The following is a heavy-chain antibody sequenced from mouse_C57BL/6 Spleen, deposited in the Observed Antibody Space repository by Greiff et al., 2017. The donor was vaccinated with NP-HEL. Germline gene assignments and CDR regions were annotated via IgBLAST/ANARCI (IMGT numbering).Heavy chain of an antibody. CDR2: IYPGDGDT. V-gene: IGHV1-82*01. D-gene: IGHD2-3*01. J-gene: IGHJ3*01. CDR1: GYAFSSSW. CDR3: ARWDGLPDGLAY. Sequence: QVQLQQSGPELVKPGASVKISCKASGYAFSSSWMNWVKQRPGKGLEWIGRIYPGDGDTNYNGKFKGKATLTADNSSSTAYMQLSSLTSEDSAVYFCARWDGLPDGLAYGGQGTLVTVSA.